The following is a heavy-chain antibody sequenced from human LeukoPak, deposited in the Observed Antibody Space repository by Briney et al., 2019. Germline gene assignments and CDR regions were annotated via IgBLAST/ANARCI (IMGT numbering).Heavy chain of an antibody. CDR1: GGSISSGGYY. CDR2: IYYSGST. D-gene: IGHD3-22*01. V-gene: IGHV4-30-4*01. Sequence: SETLSLTCTVSGGSISSGGYYWSWIRQPPGKGLEWIGYIYYSGSTYYNPSLKSRVTISVDTSKNQFSLKLSSVTAADTAVYYCARLYYYDSSGYWIDYWGQGTLVTVSS. CDR3: ARLYYYDSSGYWIDY. J-gene: IGHJ4*02.